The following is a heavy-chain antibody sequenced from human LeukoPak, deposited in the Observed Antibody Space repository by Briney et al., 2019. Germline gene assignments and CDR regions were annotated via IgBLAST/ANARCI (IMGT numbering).Heavy chain of an antibody. D-gene: IGHD1-26*01. J-gene: IGHJ4*02. V-gene: IGHV4-30-4*01. CDR3: ARGGELLNFDY. Sequence: SETLSLTCTVSGGSISSGDYYWIWIRQPPGKGLEWIGYIYYSGSSYYNPSLKIRVTISVDTSKNQFSLTLISAAASDTSVYYCARGGELLNFDYWGQGTLVSVSS. CDR2: IYYSGSS. CDR1: GGSISSGDYY.